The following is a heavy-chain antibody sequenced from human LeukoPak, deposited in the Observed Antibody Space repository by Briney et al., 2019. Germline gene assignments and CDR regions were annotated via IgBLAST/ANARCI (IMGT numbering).Heavy chain of an antibody. J-gene: IGHJ5*02. CDR3: ARRNVGYCSGGSCSGGWFDP. V-gene: IGHV1-69*13. CDR2: IIPIFGTA. Sequence: SVKVSCKASGGTFSSYAISWVRQAPGQGLEWMGGIIPIFGTANYAQKFQGRVTITADESTSTAYMELRSLRSDDTAVYYCARRNVGYCSGGSCSGGWFDPWGQGTLVTVSS. D-gene: IGHD2-15*01. CDR1: GGTFSSYA.